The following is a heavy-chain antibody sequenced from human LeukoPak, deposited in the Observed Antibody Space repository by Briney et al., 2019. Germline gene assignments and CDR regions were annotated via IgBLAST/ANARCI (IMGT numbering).Heavy chain of an antibody. CDR1: GGSFSGYY. V-gene: IGHV4-34*01. J-gene: IGHJ4*02. CDR2: INHSGST. CDR3: ARGYREAAAGTEPSFFDY. Sequence: PSETLSLTCAVSGGSFSGYYWSWIRQPPGKGLEWIGEINHSGSTNYNPSLKSRVTISVDTSKNQFSLKLSSVTAADTAVYYCARGYREAAAGTEPSFFDYWGQGTLVTVSS. D-gene: IGHD6-13*01.